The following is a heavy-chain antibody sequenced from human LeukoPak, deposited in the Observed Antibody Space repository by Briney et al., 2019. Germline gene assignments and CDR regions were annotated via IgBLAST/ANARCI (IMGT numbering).Heavy chain of an antibody. CDR3: ARGSSGSVDY. V-gene: IGHV1-18*01. CDR1: GYTFTSYG. D-gene: IGHD3-22*01. Sequence: ASVKVSCKASGYTFTSYGISWVRQAPGQGLEWMGWISTSNADTDYAQKFQGRVTMTAETSTSTAYMELRSLRSDDTAVYYCARGSSGSVDYWGQGTLVTVSS. J-gene: IGHJ4*02. CDR2: ISTSNADT.